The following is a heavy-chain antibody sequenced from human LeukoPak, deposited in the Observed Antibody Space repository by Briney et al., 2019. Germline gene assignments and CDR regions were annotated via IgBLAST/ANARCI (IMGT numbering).Heavy chain of an antibody. D-gene: IGHD3/OR15-3a*01. J-gene: IGHJ6*03. CDR1: GYIFTQYG. V-gene: IGHV1-18*01. Sequence: ASVKVSCKASGYIFTQYGIIWLRQAPGQGLEGMASISTYSGNTDYAQNLQDRVTMTTDTSTSTAYMELRSLRFDDTAVYYCARRTGYNYYYMDVWGQGTTVTVSS. CDR3: ARRTGYNYYYMDV. CDR2: ISTYSGNT.